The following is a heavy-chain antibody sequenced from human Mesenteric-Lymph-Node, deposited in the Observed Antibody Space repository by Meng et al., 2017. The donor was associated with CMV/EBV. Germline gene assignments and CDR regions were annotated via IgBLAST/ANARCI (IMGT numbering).Heavy chain of an antibody. CDR2: ISYDGSNK. CDR3: ARDNDLRCLDY. J-gene: IGHJ4*02. V-gene: IGHV3-30-3*01. CDR1: GFTFSSYA. D-gene: IGHD3/OR15-3a*01. Sequence: GGSLRLSCAASGFTFSSYAMHWVRQAPGKGLEWVAVISYDGSNKYYADSVKGRFTISRDNSKNTLYLQMNSLRAEDTAVYYCARDNDLRCLDYWGQGTLVTVSS.